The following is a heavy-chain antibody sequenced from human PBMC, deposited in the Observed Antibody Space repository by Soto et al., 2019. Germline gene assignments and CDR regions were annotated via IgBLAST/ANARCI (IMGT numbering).Heavy chain of an antibody. Sequence: QVQLVQSGAEVRKPGASLKLSCQTSGYPFTSYHMHWVRQAPGQGLAWMGVINPTEGRTRYSQRFQDRVTMTRDTSTSTVYMDLSSLRSEDTATYFCARGREYSFGYNWFDPWGQGTLVTVSS. V-gene: IGHV1-46*01. CDR2: INPTEGRT. CDR3: ARGREYSFGYNWFDP. J-gene: IGHJ5*02. D-gene: IGHD5-12*01. CDR1: GYPFTSYH.